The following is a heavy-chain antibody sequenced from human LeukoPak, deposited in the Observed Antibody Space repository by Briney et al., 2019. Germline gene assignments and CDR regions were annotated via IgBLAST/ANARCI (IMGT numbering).Heavy chain of an antibody. V-gene: IGHV4-39*01. CDR1: GGSISSSSDY. CDR2: IYYSGST. CDR3: ARSGRAAGIRRHYNWFDP. D-gene: IGHD6-13*01. Sequence: SETLSLTCTVSGGSISSSSDYWAWIRQPPGKGLEWIGSIYYSGSTNHNPSLKSRVTISVDTSKNQFSLKLRSVTAADTAVYYCARSGRAAGIRRHYNWFDPWGQGTLVTVSS. J-gene: IGHJ5*02.